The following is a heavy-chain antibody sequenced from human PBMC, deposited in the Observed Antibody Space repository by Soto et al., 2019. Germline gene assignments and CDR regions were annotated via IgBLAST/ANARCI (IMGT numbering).Heavy chain of an antibody. CDR2: IDSDGTST. CDR1: GFTFSSSW. Sequence: EVQLVESGGGLVQPGGSLRLSCAGSGFTFSSSWMHWVRQVPGKGLLWVSRIDSDGTSTNYADSVKGRFTIARDNAKNTLYLQMNSLRAEDTGVYYCARVGGYNWFDTWGQGTLVTVSS. J-gene: IGHJ5*02. V-gene: IGHV3-74*01. CDR3: ARVGGYNWFDT.